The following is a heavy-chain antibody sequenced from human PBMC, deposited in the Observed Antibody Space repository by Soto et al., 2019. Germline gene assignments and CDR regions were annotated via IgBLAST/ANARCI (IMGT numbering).Heavy chain of an antibody. CDR3: ARDDATYCGGDCYRYFYYGMDV. CDR2: IIPMFPTA. J-gene: IGHJ6*02. CDR1: GDTISNHP. D-gene: IGHD2-21*02. Sequence: SLKVSCKASGDTISNHPISWLRQAPGQGLEWVGGIIPMFPTADYAQRFQGRVTITADDSTTTVYMELSGLRSEDTAMYYCARDDATYCGGDCYRYFYYGMDVWGQGIMVTVSS. V-gene: IGHV1-69*13.